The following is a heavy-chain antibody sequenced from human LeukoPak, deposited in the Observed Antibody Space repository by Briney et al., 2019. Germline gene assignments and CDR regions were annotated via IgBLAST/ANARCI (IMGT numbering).Heavy chain of an antibody. CDR1: GGSFSGYY. Sequence: SETLSLTCAVYGGSFSGYYWSWIRQPPGKGLEWIGEINHSGSTNYIPYLKSRVAISVDTSKNQFSLKLSSVTAADTAVYYCAREGRKSRGVDIVRKKETGYYYYMDVWGKGTTVTVSS. CDR2: INHSGST. CDR3: AREGRKSRGVDIVRKKETGYYYYMDV. D-gene: IGHD2-15*01. J-gene: IGHJ6*03. V-gene: IGHV4-34*01.